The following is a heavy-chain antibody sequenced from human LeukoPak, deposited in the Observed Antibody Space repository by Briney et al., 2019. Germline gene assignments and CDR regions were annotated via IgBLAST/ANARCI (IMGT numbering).Heavy chain of an antibody. CDR3: ARTGMEDY. V-gene: IGHV3-74*01. Sequence: TGGSLRLSCAASGFTFSSYWMQWVRQAPGKGLVWVSRISTDGSSTSYADSVKGRFTISRDNAKNTLYLQMNSLRAEDTAVYYCARTGMEDYWGQGTLVTVSS. CDR2: ISTDGSST. CDR1: GFTFSSYW. J-gene: IGHJ4*02. D-gene: IGHD1-1*01.